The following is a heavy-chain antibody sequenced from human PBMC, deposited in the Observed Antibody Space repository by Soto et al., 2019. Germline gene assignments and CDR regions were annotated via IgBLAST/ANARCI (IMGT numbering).Heavy chain of an antibody. J-gene: IGHJ4*02. CDR1: GFTFTNYA. V-gene: IGHV3-23*01. Sequence: EVQLLESGGGLVQPGGSLRLSCAASGFTFTNYAMTWVRQAPGKGLEWVSTISGSGGDTYYADSIKGRFTISRDNSKNTLNLQMNSLSAEDRAAYYWAKRYCTTPPCVREIDYWGRGTVVPVSS. D-gene: IGHD2-8*01. CDR3: AKRYCTTPPCVREIDY. CDR2: ISGSGGDT.